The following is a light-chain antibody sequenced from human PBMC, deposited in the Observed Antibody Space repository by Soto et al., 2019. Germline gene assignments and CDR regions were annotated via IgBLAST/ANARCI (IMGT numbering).Light chain of an antibody. CDR3: QQRTNWPLT. CDR2: DAS. Sequence: IVWRQCTAKQYLSPGDRATLSCTASQSVSSYLAWYQQKPGQAPRLLIYDASNRATGIPARFSGSGSGTDFTLTISSLQPEDFAVYYCQQRTNWPLTFGQVTNVAIK. CDR1: QSVSSY. J-gene: IGKJ1*01. V-gene: IGKV3-11*01.